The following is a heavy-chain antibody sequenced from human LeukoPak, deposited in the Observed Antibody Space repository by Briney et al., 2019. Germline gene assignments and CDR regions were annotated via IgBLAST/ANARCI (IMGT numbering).Heavy chain of an antibody. CDR3: VSALRFGWFDP. D-gene: IGHD5/OR15-5a*01. V-gene: IGHV4-59*01. CDR1: GGSISSYY. J-gene: IGHJ5*02. CDR2: IYYSGST. Sequence: SETLSLTCTVSGGSISSYYWSWIRQPPGKGLEWIGYIYYSGSTNYNPSLKSRVTISVDTPKNQFSLKLSSVTAADTAVYYCVSALRFGWFDPWGQGTLVTVSS.